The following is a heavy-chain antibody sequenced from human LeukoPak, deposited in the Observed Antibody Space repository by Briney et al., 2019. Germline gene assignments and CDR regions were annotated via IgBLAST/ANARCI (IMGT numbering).Heavy chain of an antibody. J-gene: IGHJ2*01. CDR1: GFTFNYYD. CDR2: IRTTGDT. V-gene: IGHV3-13*01. D-gene: IGHD3-22*01. CDR3: ARGVSYYYDNSGHPGWYFDL. Sequence: GGSLRLSCADSGFTFNYYDMHWVRQAPGKRLEWVSAIRTTGDTHYPDSVNGRFAMSREDAKNSVHLQMNTLRAGDTAVYYCARGVSYYYDNSGHPGWYFDLWGRGTLVTVSS.